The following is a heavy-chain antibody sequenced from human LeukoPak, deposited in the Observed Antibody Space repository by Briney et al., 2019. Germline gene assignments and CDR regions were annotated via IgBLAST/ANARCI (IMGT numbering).Heavy chain of an antibody. V-gene: IGHV4-34*01. J-gene: IGHJ3*02. Sequence: PSETLSLTCAVYGGSFSGYYWSGIRQPPGKGLEWIGEINHSGSTNYNPSLKSRVTISVDTSKNQFSLKLSSVTAADTAVYYCASRTTHDAFDIWGQGTMVTVSS. CDR3: ASRTTHDAFDI. D-gene: IGHD4-17*01. CDR1: GGSFSGYY. CDR2: INHSGST.